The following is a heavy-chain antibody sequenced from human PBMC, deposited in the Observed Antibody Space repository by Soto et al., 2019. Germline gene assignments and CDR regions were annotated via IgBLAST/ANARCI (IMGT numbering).Heavy chain of an antibody. D-gene: IGHD3-10*02. CDR2: IDPTDSYT. Sequence: PGESLKISCKGSGYRFSSYYISWVRQMPGKGLEWVGRIDPTDSYTNYSPAFQGHVTISVDKSSSTAYLDWSSLKPSDTAIYYCARHGSQCSGTACYTFWFDPWGQGTMVTVSS. CDR3: ARHGSQCSGTACYTFWFDP. J-gene: IGHJ5*02. CDR1: GYRFSSYY. V-gene: IGHV5-10-1*01.